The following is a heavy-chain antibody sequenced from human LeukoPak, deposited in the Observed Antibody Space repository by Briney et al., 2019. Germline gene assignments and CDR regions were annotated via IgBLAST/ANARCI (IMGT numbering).Heavy chain of an antibody. CDR3: SIGQWYYDSSGYTSWFDP. V-gene: IGHV4-59*06. CDR1: GGSFSSDY. J-gene: IGHJ5*02. Sequence: SETLSLTCAVYGGSFSSDYWSWIRQHPGKGLEWVGYVYYSVSTCYNPSPKSQVTISVAKSKTQFSLTLSSVAAADAAVYYFSIGQWYYDSSGYTSWFDPGGGGTLVTV. CDR2: VYYSVST. D-gene: IGHD3-22*01.